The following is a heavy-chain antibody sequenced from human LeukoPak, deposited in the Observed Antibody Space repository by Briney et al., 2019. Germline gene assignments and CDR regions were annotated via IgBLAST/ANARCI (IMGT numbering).Heavy chain of an antibody. CDR3: ARGLYRSGWYYFDY. Sequence: PGGSLRLSCAASGFIFSSYWMHWVRQAPGKGLVWVSRINSDGSSTSYADSVKGRFTISRDNAKNTLFLQMDSLRAEDTAVYYCARGLYRSGWYYFDYWGQGTLVTVSS. D-gene: IGHD6-19*01. J-gene: IGHJ4*02. CDR1: GFIFSSYW. CDR2: INSDGSST. V-gene: IGHV3-74*01.